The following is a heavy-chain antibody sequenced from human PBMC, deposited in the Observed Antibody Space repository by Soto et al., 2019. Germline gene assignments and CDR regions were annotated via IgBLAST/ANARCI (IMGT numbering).Heavy chain of an antibody. D-gene: IGHD2-15*01. CDR1: GFTFRSYA. Sequence: GGSLRLSCAASGFTFRSYAVSWVRQAPGKGLEWVSAIRRSGGSTYYADAEKGRLTISRDNSKNTLYLQMNSLRAEDTAVYYCAKGGVGMEIDAFDIWGQGT. V-gene: IGHV3-23*01. CDR2: IRRSGGST. J-gene: IGHJ3*02. CDR3: AKGGVGMEIDAFDI.